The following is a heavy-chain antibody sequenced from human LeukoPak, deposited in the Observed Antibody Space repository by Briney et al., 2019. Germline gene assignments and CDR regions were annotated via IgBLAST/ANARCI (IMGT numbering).Heavy chain of an antibody. CDR3: ARLFNDSSGNYYNY. D-gene: IGHD3-22*01. Sequence: PSETLSLTCTVSGSSISSYYWSWIRQPPGKGLEWIGYIYYSGSTNYNPSLKGRVTISVDTSKNQFSLKLRSVTAADTAVYYCARLFNDSSGNYYNYWGQGTLVTVSS. J-gene: IGHJ4*02. CDR1: GSSISSYY. V-gene: IGHV4-59*01. CDR2: IYYSGST.